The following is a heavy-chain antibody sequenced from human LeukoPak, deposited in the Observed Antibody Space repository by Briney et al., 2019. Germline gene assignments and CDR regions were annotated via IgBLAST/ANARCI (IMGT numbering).Heavy chain of an antibody. V-gene: IGHV3-9*01. CDR3: AKASPESGAFDI. D-gene: IGHD3-10*01. J-gene: IGHJ3*02. CDR1: GFTFDDYA. CDR2: ISWNSGSI. Sequence: GGSLRLSCAASGFTFDDYAMHWVRHAPGKGLEWVSGISWNSGSIVYADSVKGRFTISRDNAKNSLYLQMNSLRAEDTALYYCAKASPESGAFDIWGQGTMVTVSS.